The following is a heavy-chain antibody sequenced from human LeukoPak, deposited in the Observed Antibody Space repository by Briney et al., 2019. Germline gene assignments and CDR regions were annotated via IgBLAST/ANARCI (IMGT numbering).Heavy chain of an antibody. Sequence: GGSLRLSCAASGFTFRTYRMSWVRQAPGKGVEWVAGIKEDGSERYYVESVKGRFTISRDNAENSLSLQMNRLRVEDTALFYCVREREQWEQQQIFDYWGQGTLVTVSS. CDR1: GFTFRTYR. D-gene: IGHD1-26*01. V-gene: IGHV3-7*01. CDR3: VREREQWEQQQIFDY. J-gene: IGHJ4*02. CDR2: IKEDGSER.